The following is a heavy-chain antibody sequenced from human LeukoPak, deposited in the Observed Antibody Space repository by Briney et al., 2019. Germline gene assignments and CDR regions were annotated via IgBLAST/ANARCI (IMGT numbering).Heavy chain of an antibody. D-gene: IGHD1-26*01. J-gene: IGHJ4*02. Sequence: GGSLRLSCAASAFTFSDYSMNWVRQAPGKGLEWISYISGRSNTIYYADSVRGRFTISRDNAKNSMYLQMNSLRAEDTAVYYCARDRLTSGSYFFDYWGQGTLVTVSS. V-gene: IGHV3-48*01. CDR1: AFTFSDYS. CDR2: ISGRSNTI. CDR3: ARDRLTSGSYFFDY.